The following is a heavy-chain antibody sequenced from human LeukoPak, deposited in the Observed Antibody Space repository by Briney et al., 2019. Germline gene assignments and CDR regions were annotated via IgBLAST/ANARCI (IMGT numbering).Heavy chain of an antibody. CDR1: GFTFSSYE. CDR3: ARDQACSGGSCYIYYYYYYGMDV. J-gene: IGHJ6*02. V-gene: IGHV3-48*03. Sequence: PGGSLRLSCAASGFTFSSYEMNWVRQAPGKGLEWVSYISSSGSTIYYADSVKGRLTISRDNAKNSLYLQMNSLRAEDTAVYYCARDQACSGGSCYIYYYYYYGMDVWGQGTTVTVSS. D-gene: IGHD2-15*01. CDR2: ISSSGSTI.